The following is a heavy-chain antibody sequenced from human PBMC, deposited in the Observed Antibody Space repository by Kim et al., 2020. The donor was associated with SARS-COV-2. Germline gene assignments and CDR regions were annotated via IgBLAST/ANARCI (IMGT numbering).Heavy chain of an antibody. CDR1: GFTFSSYA. V-gene: IGHV3-30-3*01. CDR2: ISYDGSNK. Sequence: GGSLRLSCAASGFTFSSYAMHWVRQAPGKGLEWVAVISYDGSNKYYADSVKGRFTISRDNSKNTLYLQMNSLRAEDTAVYYCARDGGNWFDPWGRGTLVTVSS. CDR3: ARDGGNWFDP. J-gene: IGHJ5*02. D-gene: IGHD3-16*01.